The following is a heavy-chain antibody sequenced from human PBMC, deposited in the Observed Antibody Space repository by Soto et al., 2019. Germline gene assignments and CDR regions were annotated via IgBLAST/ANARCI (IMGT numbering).Heavy chain of an antibody. J-gene: IGHJ5*01. Sequence: GGSLRLSCAASGFTFNNYAMHWVRQAPGKGLEYISGISNNGGDIYYADSVKGRFIVSRDKSKNTLYLQMRSLRGVDTAVCYCVKGNNYGIMNWFDSWGQGTLVTVPS. D-gene: IGHD4-17*01. CDR3: VKGNNYGIMNWFDS. CDR1: GFTFNNYA. V-gene: IGHV3-64D*06. CDR2: ISNNGGDI.